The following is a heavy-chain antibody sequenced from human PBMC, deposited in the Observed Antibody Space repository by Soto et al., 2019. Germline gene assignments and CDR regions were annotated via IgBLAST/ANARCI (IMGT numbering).Heavy chain of an antibody. CDR3: TRMNSGYDSFAP. CDR1: GFTFSGSA. D-gene: IGHD5-12*01. Sequence: GGSLRLSCAASGFTFSGSAMHWVRQASGKGLEWVGRIRSKANSYATAYAASVKGRFTISRDDSKNTAYLQMNSLKTEDTAVYYCTRMNSGYDSFAPWGQGTLVTVSS. CDR2: IRSKANSYAT. J-gene: IGHJ5*02. V-gene: IGHV3-73*01.